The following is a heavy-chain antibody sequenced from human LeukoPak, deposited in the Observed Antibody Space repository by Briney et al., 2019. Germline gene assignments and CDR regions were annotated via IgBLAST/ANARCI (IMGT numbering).Heavy chain of an antibody. CDR2: IIPILGIA. CDR3: ARLVLALGENDAFDI. Sequence: SVKVSCKASGGTFSSYAISWVRQAPGQGLEWMGRIIPILGIANYAQKFQGRVTITADKSTSTAYMELSSLRSEDTAVYYCARLVLALGENDAFDIWGQGTMVTVSS. CDR1: GGTFSSYA. D-gene: IGHD3-16*01. V-gene: IGHV1-69*04. J-gene: IGHJ3*02.